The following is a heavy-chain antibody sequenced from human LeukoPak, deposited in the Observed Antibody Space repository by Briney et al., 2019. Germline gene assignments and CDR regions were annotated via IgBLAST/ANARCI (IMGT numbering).Heavy chain of an antibody. CDR3: ASLNYDILTGSYYFDY. CDR2: ISDSSSYT. Sequence: GGSLRLSCAASGFTFSDYYMSWIRQAPGKGLEWVSYISDSSSYTKYADSVKGRFTISRGNAKNSLYLQMNSLRAEDTAVYYCASLNYDILTGSYYFDYWGQGTLVTISS. J-gene: IGHJ4*02. D-gene: IGHD3-9*01. CDR1: GFTFSDYY. V-gene: IGHV3-11*03.